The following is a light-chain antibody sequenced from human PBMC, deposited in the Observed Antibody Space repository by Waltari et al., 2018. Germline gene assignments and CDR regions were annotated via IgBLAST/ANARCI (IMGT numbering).Light chain of an antibody. CDR1: SSDVGGYNY. V-gene: IGLV2-8*01. J-gene: IGLJ2*01. CDR2: DVT. CDR3: SSYAGSNIVI. Sequence: QSALTQPPSASGSPGQSVTISCTGTSSDVGGYNYVSWYQQYPGKAPKLMIYDVTKRPSGVPDRLSGSKSGNTASLTVSGLQAEDEADYYCSSYAGSNIVIFGGGTKLTVL.